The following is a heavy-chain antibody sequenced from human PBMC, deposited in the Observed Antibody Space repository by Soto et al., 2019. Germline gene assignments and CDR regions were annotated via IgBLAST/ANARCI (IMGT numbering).Heavy chain of an antibody. D-gene: IGHD6-6*01. V-gene: IGHV2-5*02. CDR1: GFSLSTSGVG. J-gene: IGHJ4*02. Sequence: QITLKESGPTLVKPTQTLTLTCTFSGFSLSTSGVGVGWIRQPPGKALEWLALIYWDDDKRYSPSLKSRLTITKDTSKNQVVLTMTNRDPVDTATYYCAHKLFSSIAARVGVYFDYWGQGTLVTVSS. CDR3: AHKLFSSIAARVGVYFDY. CDR2: IYWDDDK.